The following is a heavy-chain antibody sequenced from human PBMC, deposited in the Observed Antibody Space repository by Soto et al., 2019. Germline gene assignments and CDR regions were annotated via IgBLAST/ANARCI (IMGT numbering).Heavy chain of an antibody. CDR1: GYTFTSYG. V-gene: IGHV1-18*01. Sequence: ASVKVSCKASGYTFTSYGISWVRQAPGQGLEGMGWISAYNGNTNYAQKRQGRVTMTTDTSTSTAYMELRSLRSDHTAVYYCSIHYCSSTSCYRYHWFDPWGQGTLVTVSS. CDR3: SIHYCSSTSCYRYHWFDP. CDR2: ISAYNGNT. J-gene: IGHJ5*02. D-gene: IGHD2-2*02.